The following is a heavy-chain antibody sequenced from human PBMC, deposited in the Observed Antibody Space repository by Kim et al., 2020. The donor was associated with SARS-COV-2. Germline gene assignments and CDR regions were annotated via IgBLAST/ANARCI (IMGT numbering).Heavy chain of an antibody. Sequence: GGSLRLSCAASGFTFSSYGMHWVRQAPGKGLEWVAVIWYDGSNKYYADSVKGRFTISRDNSKNTLYLQMNSLRAEDTAVYYCARDTRDYYGMDVWGQGTTLPVPS. CDR2: IWYDGSNK. J-gene: IGHJ6*02. CDR3: ARDTRDYYGMDV. V-gene: IGHV3-33*01. CDR1: GFTFSSYG.